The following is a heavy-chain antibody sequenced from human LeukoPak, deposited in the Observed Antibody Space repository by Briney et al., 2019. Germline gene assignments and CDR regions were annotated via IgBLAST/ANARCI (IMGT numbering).Heavy chain of an antibody. V-gene: IGHV1-18*01. D-gene: IGHD3-10*01. J-gene: IGHJ4*02. CDR1: GYTFTSYG. CDR3: AREGRIRDYYGSGSYYLGY. CDR2: ISAYNGNT. Sequence: ASVKVSCKASGYTFTSYGISWVRQAPGQGLEWMGWISAYNGNTNYAQKFQGWVTMTRDTSISTAYMELSRLRSDDTAVYYCAREGRIRDYYGSGSYYLGYWGQGTLVTVSS.